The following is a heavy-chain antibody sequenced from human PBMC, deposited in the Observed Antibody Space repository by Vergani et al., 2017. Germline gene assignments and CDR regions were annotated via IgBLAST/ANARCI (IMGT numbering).Heavy chain of an antibody. V-gene: IGHV4-61*02. CDR3: AREWYDILTGYDNWFDP. Sequence: QVQLQESGPGLLKPSQTLSLTCTVSGGSISSGSYSWSWIRQPPGKGLEWIGLIYTSGRTNYNPSLKSRVTISLDTSKTQFSLKLSSVTAADTAVYYCAREWYDILTGYDNWFDPWGQGTLVTVSS. CDR2: IYTSGRT. CDR1: GGSISSGSYS. D-gene: IGHD3-9*01. J-gene: IGHJ5*02.